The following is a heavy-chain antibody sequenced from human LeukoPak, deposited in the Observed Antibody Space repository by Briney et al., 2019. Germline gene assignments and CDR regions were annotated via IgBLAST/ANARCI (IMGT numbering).Heavy chain of an antibody. Sequence: GGSLRLSCAASGFTFSSYAMHWVRQAPGKGLEWVAVISYDGSNKYYADSVKGRFTISRDNSKNTLYLQMNSLSAEDTAVYYCARALDGLGDSPDYWGQGTLVTVSS. CDR3: ARALDGLGDSPDY. CDR1: GFTFSSYA. CDR2: ISYDGSNK. V-gene: IGHV3-30-3*01. D-gene: IGHD2-21*02. J-gene: IGHJ4*02.